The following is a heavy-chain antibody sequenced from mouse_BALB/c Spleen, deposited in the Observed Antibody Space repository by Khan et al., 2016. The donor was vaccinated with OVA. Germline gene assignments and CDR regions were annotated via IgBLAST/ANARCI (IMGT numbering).Heavy chain of an antibody. CDR2: IYPGTGNT. Sequence: QVQLQQSGAELARPGASVKLSCKASGYTFADYYINWVKQRTGQGLEWIGEIYPGTGNTYYNEKFKGKATLTTDKSSSTAYMHLSSLTSEDSAVYFCARWGGIYKYYYALDYWGQGTSVTVSS. V-gene: IGHV1-77*01. CDR1: GYTFADYY. CDR3: ARWGGIYKYYYALDY. D-gene: IGHD2-1*01. J-gene: IGHJ4*01.